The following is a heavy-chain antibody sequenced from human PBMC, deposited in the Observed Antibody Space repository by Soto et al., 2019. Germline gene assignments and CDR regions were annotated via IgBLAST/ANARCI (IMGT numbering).Heavy chain of an antibody. Sequence: QVQLQQWGAGLLKPSETLSLTCAVYGGSFSGYYWSWIRQPPGKGLEWIGEINHSGSTNYNPSLKSRVTLSVDTSKNQFSLKLSSVTAADTAVYYGARGRRFLGAARDYIDVWGKGTTVTVSS. CDR1: GGSFSGYY. J-gene: IGHJ6*03. V-gene: IGHV4-34*01. CDR3: ARGRRFLGAARDYIDV. CDR2: INHSGST. D-gene: IGHD3-3*01.